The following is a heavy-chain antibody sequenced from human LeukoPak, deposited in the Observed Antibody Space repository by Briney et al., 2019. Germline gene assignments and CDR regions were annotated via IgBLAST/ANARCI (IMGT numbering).Heavy chain of an antibody. CDR1: GGSFSGYY. V-gene: IGHV4-34*01. CDR3: ASAMGPDAFDI. Sequence: SETLSLTCAVYGGSFSGYYWSWIRQPPGKGLEWIGEINHSGSTNYNPSLKSRVTISVDTSKNQFSLKLSSVTAADTAVYYCASAMGPDAFDIWGQGTMVTVS. J-gene: IGHJ3*02. D-gene: IGHD2-8*01. CDR2: INHSGST.